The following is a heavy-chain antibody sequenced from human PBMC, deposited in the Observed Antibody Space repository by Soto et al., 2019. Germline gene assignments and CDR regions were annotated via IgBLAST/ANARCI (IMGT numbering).Heavy chain of an antibody. Sequence: PGGSLRLSCAASGFTFSTYSMNWVRQAPGKGLEWVSYISSSSSTIYDADSVKGRFTISRDNVKNSLYLQMNSLRAEDTAVYYCARGPGYYDILTGYYRNWFDPWGQGTLVTVS. CDR1: GFTFSTYS. CDR2: ISSSSSTI. D-gene: IGHD3-9*01. CDR3: ARGPGYYDILTGYYRNWFDP. V-gene: IGHV3-48*01. J-gene: IGHJ5*02.